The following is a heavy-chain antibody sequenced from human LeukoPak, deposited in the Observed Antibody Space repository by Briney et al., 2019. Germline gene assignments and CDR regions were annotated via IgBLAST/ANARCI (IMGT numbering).Heavy chain of an antibody. CDR2: INHSGST. CDR3: ARFYTDAFDI. CDR1: GGSFSGYY. D-gene: IGHD3-16*01. Sequence: PSETLSLTCAVYGGSFSGYYWSWIRQPPGKGLEWIGEINHSGSTNYNPSLKSRVTISVDTSKNQFSLKLSSVTAADTAVYYCARFYTDAFDIWGQGTMVTVSS. J-gene: IGHJ3*02. V-gene: IGHV4-34*01.